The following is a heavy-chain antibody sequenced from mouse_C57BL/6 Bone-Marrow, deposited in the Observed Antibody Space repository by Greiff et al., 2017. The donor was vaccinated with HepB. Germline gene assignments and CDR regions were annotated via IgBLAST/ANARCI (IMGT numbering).Heavy chain of an antibody. D-gene: IGHD1-1*01. CDR1: GFNIKDDY. J-gene: IGHJ3*01. CDR2: IDPENGDT. V-gene: IGHV14-4*01. Sequence: EVQLQQSGAELVRPGASVKLSCTASGFNIKDDYMHWVKQRPEQGLEWIGWIDPENGDTEYASKFQGKATITADTSSNTAYLQLSSLTSEDTAVYYCTTWDTTGVALSEFAYWGQGTLVTVSA. CDR3: TTWDTTGVALSEFAY.